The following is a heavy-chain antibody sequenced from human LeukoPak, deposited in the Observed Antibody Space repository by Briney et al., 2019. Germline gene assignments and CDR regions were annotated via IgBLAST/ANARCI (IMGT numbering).Heavy chain of an antibody. J-gene: IGHJ5*02. CDR1: GGSISSYY. V-gene: IGHV4-59*08. CDR3: ARGTITMIDAFDP. Sequence: SETLSLTCTVSGGSISSYYWSWIRQPPGKGLEWIGYIYYSGSTNYNPSLKSRVTISVDTSKNQFSLKLSSVTAADTAVYYCARGTITMIDAFDPWGQGFLVTVSS. D-gene: IGHD3-22*01. CDR2: IYYSGST.